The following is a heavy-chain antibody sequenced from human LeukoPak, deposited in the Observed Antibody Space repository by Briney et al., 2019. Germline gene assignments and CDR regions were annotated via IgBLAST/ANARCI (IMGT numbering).Heavy chain of an antibody. V-gene: IGHV3-23*01. D-gene: IGHD2-2*01. CDR1: GFTFSSYV. CDR2: ISDDGDST. Sequence: GGSLRLSCAASGFTFSSYVMSWVRQTPGKGLEWVSGISDDGDSTYHADSVKGRFTISRDNSKNTLYLQMNSLSPDDTAVYYCAKEGTAQISTWYDNWGQGTLVTVSS. J-gene: IGHJ4*02. CDR3: AKEGTAQISTWYDN.